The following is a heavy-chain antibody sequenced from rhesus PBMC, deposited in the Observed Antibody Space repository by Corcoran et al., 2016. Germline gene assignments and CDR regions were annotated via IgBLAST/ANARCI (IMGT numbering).Heavy chain of an antibody. V-gene: IGHV4-122*02. J-gene: IGHJ4*01. CDR3: ARVRAQSSDY. Sequence: QVQLQESGPGLVKPSETLSLTCAVSGYSISSDYYWSWIRQPPGKGLEWIEYSTYSGSNRYNPSLKSRVTISRDTSKNQFSMKLSSVTAADTAVYYCARVRAQSSDYWGQGVLVTVSS. D-gene: IGHD2-15*01. CDR2: STYSGSN. CDR1: GYSISSDYY.